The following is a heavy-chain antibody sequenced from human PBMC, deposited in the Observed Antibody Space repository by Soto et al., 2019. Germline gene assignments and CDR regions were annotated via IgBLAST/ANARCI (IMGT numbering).Heavy chain of an antibody. J-gene: IGHJ5*02. CDR3: VRELWGQSDP. D-gene: IGHD2-21*01. CDR2: IYYSGST. V-gene: IGHV4-39*01. CDR1: GGSISSSSYY. Sequence: SETLSLTCTVSGGSISSSSYYWGWIRQPPGKGLEWIGSIYYSGSTYYNPSLKSRVTISVDTSKNQFSLRLTPVTAADTAVYYCVRELWGQSDPWGQGTLVTVSS.